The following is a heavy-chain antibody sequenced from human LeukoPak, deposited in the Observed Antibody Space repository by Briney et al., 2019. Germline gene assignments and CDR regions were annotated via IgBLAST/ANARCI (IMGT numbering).Heavy chain of an antibody. CDR2: IYYTGST. D-gene: IGHD4-23*01. V-gene: IGHV4-59*12. J-gene: IGHJ6*02. CDR3: ARGSVAYGMDV. CDR1: GGSISNYY. Sequence: SETLSLTCSVSGGSISNYYWTWIRQPPGKGLEWIGYIYYTGSTTYNPSLKSRVTISVDTSKNQFSLKLSSVTAADTAVYYCARGSVAYGMDVWGQGTTVTVSS.